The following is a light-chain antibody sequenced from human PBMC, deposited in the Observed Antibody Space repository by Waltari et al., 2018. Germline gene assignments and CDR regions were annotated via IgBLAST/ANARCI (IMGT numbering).Light chain of an antibody. Sequence: DIVMTHSPDSLSVSLGEWAPLHSTPIHSVFFPSNNKSYLAWYQQKPSQPPTLLISCASSREAGVPGRFSGSGSGTQFTLTISSLQAEDVAVYSCQQYYGIPLPFGGGTKLEIK. CDR1: HSVFFPSNNKSY. V-gene: IGKV4-1*01. CDR3: QQYYGIPLP. CDR2: CAS. J-gene: IGKJ4*01.